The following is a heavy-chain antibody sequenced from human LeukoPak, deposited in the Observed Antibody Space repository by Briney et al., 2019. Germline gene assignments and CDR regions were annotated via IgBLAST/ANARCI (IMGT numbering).Heavy chain of an antibody. J-gene: IGHJ6*02. V-gene: IGHV4-30-4*01. Sequence: KSSQTLSLTCTVSGGSISSGDYYWSWIRQPPGKGLEWIGYIYYSGSTYYNPSPKSRVTIPVDTSKNQFSLKLSSVTAADTSVYYCARAIGYCSSTSCYGMDVWGQGTTVTVSS. CDR1: GGSISSGDYY. D-gene: IGHD2-2*01. CDR3: ARAIGYCSSTSCYGMDV. CDR2: IYYSGST.